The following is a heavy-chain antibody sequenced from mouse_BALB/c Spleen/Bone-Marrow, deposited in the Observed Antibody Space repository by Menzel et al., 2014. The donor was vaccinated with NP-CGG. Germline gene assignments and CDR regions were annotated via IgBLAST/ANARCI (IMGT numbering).Heavy chain of an antibody. CDR2: IDPANGNA. V-gene: IGHV14-3*02. CDR3: AIYFYFDY. J-gene: IGHJ2*01. Sequence: EVKLQESGAELVKPGASVRLSRTASGFNIKDTYMHWVKQRPDQGLEWIGRIDPANGNAKHDPKFQGKAAITADTSSNTTYLQLSSLTSEDTAVYYCAIYFYFDYWGQGTTLTVSS. D-gene: IGHD2-3*01. CDR1: GFNIKDTY.